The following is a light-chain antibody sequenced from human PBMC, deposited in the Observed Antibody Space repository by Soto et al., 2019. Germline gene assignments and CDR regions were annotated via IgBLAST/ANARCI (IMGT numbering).Light chain of an antibody. V-gene: IGKV3-20*01. Sequence: EIVLTQSPGTLSLSPGDRATLSCRASQSVSSSYLAWYQQKPGQAPRLLIYGASSSATGIPDRFSGSGSGTDFTLTISRLEPEDVAVYYCQQYGSSPMYTFGQGTKLEIK. J-gene: IGKJ2*01. CDR3: QQYGSSPMYT. CDR2: GAS. CDR1: QSVSSSY.